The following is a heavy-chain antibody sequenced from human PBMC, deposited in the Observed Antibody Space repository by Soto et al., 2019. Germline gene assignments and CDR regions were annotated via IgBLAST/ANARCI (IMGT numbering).Heavy chain of an antibody. V-gene: IGHV4-30-4*01. CDR2: IYYSGST. D-gene: IGHD5-18*01. CDR1: GGSISSGDYY. CDR3: ASFVVDTAIEDFDY. Sequence: PSETLSLTCTVSGGSISSGDYYWSWIRQPPGKGLEWIGYIYYSGSTYYNPSLKSRVTISVDTSKNQFSLKLSSVTAADTAVYYCASFVVDTAIEDFDYWGQGTLVTVSS. J-gene: IGHJ4*02.